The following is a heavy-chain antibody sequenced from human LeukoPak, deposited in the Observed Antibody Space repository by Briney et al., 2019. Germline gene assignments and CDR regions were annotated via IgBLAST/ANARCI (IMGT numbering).Heavy chain of an antibody. V-gene: IGHV3-66*01. CDR3: ATYSSLNRREFQF. CDR2: IYSGGST. CDR1: GFTFSDYY. Sequence: GGSLRLSCAASGFTFSDYYMSWIRQAPGKGLEWVSVIYSGGSTYYADSVKGRFTISRDNAKNSLYLQMNSLRAEDTAVYYCATYSSLNRREFQFWGQGTLLTVSS. D-gene: IGHD3-22*01. J-gene: IGHJ1*01.